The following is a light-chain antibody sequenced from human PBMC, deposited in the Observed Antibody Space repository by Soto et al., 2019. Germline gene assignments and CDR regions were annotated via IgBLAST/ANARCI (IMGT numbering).Light chain of an antibody. CDR1: QSVSSSY. CDR3: QQYAESPIT. V-gene: IGKV3-20*01. J-gene: IGKJ5*01. CDR2: GAS. Sequence: EIVLTQSPGTLSLSPGERATLSCRASQSVSSSYLAWYQQKPGQAPRLLIYGASTRATGIPARFSGSGSGTEFTLTISRLEPEDIAVFYCQQYAESPITFGQETRPEIK.